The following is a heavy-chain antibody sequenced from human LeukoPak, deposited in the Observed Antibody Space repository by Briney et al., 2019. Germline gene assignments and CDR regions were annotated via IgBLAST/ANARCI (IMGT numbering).Heavy chain of an antibody. CDR3: ARAVGGSSDY. J-gene: IGHJ4*02. CDR2: INSDGSTT. CDR1: GFTFSSSW. V-gene: IGHV3-74*01. Sequence: GGSLRLSCAASGFTFSSSWMHWVRQAPGKGLVWVSRINSDGSTTTYADSVKGRFTISRDNAKNTLYLQMNSLRAEDTAVYYCARAVGGSSDYWGQGTLVTVSS. D-gene: IGHD1-26*01.